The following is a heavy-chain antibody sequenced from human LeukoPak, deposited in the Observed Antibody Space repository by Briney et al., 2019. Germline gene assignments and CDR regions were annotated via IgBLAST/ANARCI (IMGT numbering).Heavy chain of an antibody. CDR3: AKGGWSTSLDF. D-gene: IGHD2-15*01. Sequence: GGSLRLSCAASGFTFDDSGMTWVRQAPGKGLEWVSGTNWNGPSTGYADSVKGRFTISRDNAKNSLYLQMNSLSAADTAVYYCAKGGWSTSLDFWGQGTLVTVSS. J-gene: IGHJ4*02. CDR2: TNWNGPST. V-gene: IGHV3-20*04. CDR1: GFTFDDSG.